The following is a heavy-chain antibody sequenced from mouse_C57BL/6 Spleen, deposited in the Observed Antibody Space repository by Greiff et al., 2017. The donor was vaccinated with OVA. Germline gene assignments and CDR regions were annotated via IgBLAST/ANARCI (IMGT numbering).Heavy chain of an antibody. Sequence: EVKLVESGGDLVKPGGSLKLSCAASGFTFSSYGMSWVRQTPDKRLEWVATISSGGSYTYYPDSVKGRFTISRDNAKNTLFLQMTSLRSEDTAMYYCARATMRDAMDYWGQGTSVTVSS. CDR3: ARATMRDAMDY. CDR2: ISSGGSYT. V-gene: IGHV5-6*01. CDR1: GFTFSSYG. J-gene: IGHJ4*01. D-gene: IGHD2-4*01.